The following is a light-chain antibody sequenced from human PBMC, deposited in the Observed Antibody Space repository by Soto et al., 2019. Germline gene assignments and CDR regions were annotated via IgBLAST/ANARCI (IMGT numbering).Light chain of an antibody. J-gene: IGLJ1*01. CDR3: SSYAGSNSFDV. V-gene: IGLV2-8*01. CDR1: SSDVGGYNY. Sequence: QSALTQPPSASGSPGQSVTISCTGTSSDVGGYNYVSWYQQHPGKAPKLMIYEVFKRPSGVPDRFSGSKSGNTASLTVSGRQDEDEADYYCSSYAGSNSFDVFGTGTKLTVL. CDR2: EVF.